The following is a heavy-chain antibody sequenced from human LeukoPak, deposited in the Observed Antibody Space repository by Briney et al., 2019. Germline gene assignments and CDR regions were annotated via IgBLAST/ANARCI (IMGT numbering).Heavy chain of an antibody. Sequence: SSETLSLTCSVSGGSISSYYWSWIRQPPGKGLEWIGYIYYSGSTNYNPSLRSRVTISVDTSKNQFSLKLSSVTAADTAVYYCASPRSSGYYAAFDIWGQGTMVTVSS. D-gene: IGHD3-22*01. J-gene: IGHJ3*02. CDR2: IYYSGST. CDR3: ASPRSSGYYAAFDI. CDR1: GGSISSYY. V-gene: IGHV4-59*12.